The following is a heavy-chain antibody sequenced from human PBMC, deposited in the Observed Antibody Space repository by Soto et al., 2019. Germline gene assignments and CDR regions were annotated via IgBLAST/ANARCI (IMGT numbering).Heavy chain of an antibody. J-gene: IGHJ6*02. CDR3: AKQRCFSGSCYKWEGSSFHYYSYGMDV. D-gene: IGHD2-15*01. V-gene: IGHV3-30*18. CDR1: GFTFTTYG. Sequence: GGSLRLSCAASGFTFTTYGMHWVRQAPGKGLEWVALTSFDGSRKYYADSVKDRFTISRDNSKNTLYLQMSSLRAEDTAVYYCAKQRCFSGSCYKWEGSSFHYYSYGMDVWGQGTTVTVSS. CDR2: TSFDGSRK.